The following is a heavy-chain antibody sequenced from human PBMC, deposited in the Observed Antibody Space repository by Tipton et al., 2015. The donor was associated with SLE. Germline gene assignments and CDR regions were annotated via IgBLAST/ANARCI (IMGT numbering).Heavy chain of an antibody. CDR1: GYAFTSYY. J-gene: IGHJ4*02. CDR3: ARGENVDN. CDR2: INPASGSA. V-gene: IGHV1-46*01. Sequence: QVQLVQSGAEVKKPGASATVSCKASGYAFTSYYIHWLRQAPGQGLEWMGIINPASGSATYAQKFRGRVTMTRDLSTTTVYMGLSGLRSDDTAVFFCARGENVDNWGQGTLVSVSS.